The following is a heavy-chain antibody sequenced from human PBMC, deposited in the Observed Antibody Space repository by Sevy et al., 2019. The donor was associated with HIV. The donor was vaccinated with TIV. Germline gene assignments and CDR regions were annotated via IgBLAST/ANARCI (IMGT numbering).Heavy chain of an antibody. Sequence: ASVKVSCKASGYTFTGYYMHWVRQAPGQGLEWMGWINPNSGGTNYAQKFQGRVTMTRDTSISTAYMELSRLGSDDTAVYYCARDMQQQLVEQYNWFDPWGQGTLVTVSS. CDR3: ARDMQQQLVEQYNWFDP. V-gene: IGHV1-2*02. CDR1: GYTFTGYY. J-gene: IGHJ5*02. CDR2: INPNSGGT. D-gene: IGHD6-13*01.